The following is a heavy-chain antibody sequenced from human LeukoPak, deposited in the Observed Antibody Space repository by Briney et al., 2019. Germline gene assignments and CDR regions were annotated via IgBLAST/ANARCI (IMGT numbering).Heavy chain of an antibody. Sequence: ASVKVSCKASGYTFTGYYIHWVRQAPGQGLEWMGWINPNINGTNYAQKFQGRVTMTGDRSISTAYMELSRLRSDDTAVYYCAKEKGYYYDSSGYYQYYFDYWGQGTLVTVSS. CDR1: GYTFTGYY. J-gene: IGHJ4*02. V-gene: IGHV1-2*02. CDR3: AKEKGYYYDSSGYYQYYFDY. CDR2: INPNINGT. D-gene: IGHD3-22*01.